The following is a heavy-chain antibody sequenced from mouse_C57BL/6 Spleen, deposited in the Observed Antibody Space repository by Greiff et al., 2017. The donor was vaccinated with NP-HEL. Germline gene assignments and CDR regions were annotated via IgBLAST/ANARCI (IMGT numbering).Heavy chain of an antibody. CDR3: AREDDSNYDYAMDY. CDR1: GYAFTNYL. D-gene: IGHD2-5*01. Sequence: QVQLKESGAELVRPGTSVKVSCKASGYAFTNYLIEWVKQRPGQGLEWIGVINPGSGGTNYNEKFKGKATLTADKSSSTAYMQLSSLTSEDSAVYFCAREDDSNYDYAMDYWGQGTSVTVSS. V-gene: IGHV1-54*01. J-gene: IGHJ4*01. CDR2: INPGSGGT.